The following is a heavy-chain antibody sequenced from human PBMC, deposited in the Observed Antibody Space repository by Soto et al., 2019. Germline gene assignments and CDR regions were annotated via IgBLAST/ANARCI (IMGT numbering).Heavy chain of an antibody. CDR1: GFTFSSYA. J-gene: IGHJ4*02. CDR3: AKEGLLESYYSY. D-gene: IGHD1-26*01. V-gene: IGHV3-23*01. Sequence: GGSLRLSCAASGFTFSSYAMSWVRQAPGKGLEWVSAISGSGGSTYYADSVKGRFTISRDNSKNTLYLQMNSLIDEDTAVYYCAKEGLLESYYSYWGQGTLVTVSS. CDR2: ISGSGGST.